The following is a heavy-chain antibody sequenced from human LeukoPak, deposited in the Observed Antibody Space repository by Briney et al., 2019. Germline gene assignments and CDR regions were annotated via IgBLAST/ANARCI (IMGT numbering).Heavy chain of an antibody. J-gene: IGHJ5*02. CDR2: ISSSSSYI. CDR1: GFTFSSYS. V-gene: IGHV3-21*01. D-gene: IGHD1-1*01. Sequence: PGGSLRLSCAASGFTFSSYSMNWVRQAPGKGLEWVSSISSSSSYIYYADSVKGRFTISRDNAKNSLYLQMNSLRAEDTAVYYCARDGDNWNDVGWSDPWGQGTLVTVSS. CDR3: ARDGDNWNDVGWSDP.